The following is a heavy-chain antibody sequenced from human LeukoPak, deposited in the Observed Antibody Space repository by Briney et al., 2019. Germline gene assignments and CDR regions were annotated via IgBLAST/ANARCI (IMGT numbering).Heavy chain of an antibody. Sequence: PGGSLRLSCAASGFTFSDYYMSWIRQAPGKGLEWVSYISSSGSTIYYADSVKGRFTISRDNAENSLYLQMNSLRAEDTAVYYCARDRRDGYNRFDYWGQGTLVTVSS. CDR2: ISSSGSTI. V-gene: IGHV3-11*01. CDR1: GFTFSDYY. D-gene: IGHD5-24*01. CDR3: ARDRRDGYNRFDY. J-gene: IGHJ4*02.